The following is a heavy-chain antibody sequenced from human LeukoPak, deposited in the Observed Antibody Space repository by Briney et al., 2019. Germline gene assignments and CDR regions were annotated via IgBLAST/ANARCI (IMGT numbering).Heavy chain of an antibody. D-gene: IGHD6-19*01. Sequence: PSETLSLTCTVSGGSITNDYWSWIRQPRGKGLEWIGYIFYTGSTNYNPSLKSRVTISVDTSKNQFSLKLSSVTAADTAVYYCARPQLLVAMGPWFDPWGQGTLVTVSS. CDR2: IFYTGST. CDR3: ARPQLLVAMGPWFDP. J-gene: IGHJ5*02. CDR1: GGSITNDY. V-gene: IGHV4-59*01.